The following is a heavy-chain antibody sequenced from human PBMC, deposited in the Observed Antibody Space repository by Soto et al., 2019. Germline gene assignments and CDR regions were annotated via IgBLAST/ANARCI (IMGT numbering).Heavy chain of an antibody. Sequence: PGESLKISCKGSGYSVTSYGISWVRQAPGQGLEWMGWISAYNGNTNYAQKLQGRVTMTTDTSTSTAYMELRSLRSDDTAVYYCAREEGAVGATLFDYWGQGTLVTVS. D-gene: IGHD1-26*01. CDR3: AREEGAVGATLFDY. J-gene: IGHJ4*02. CDR1: GYSVTSYG. CDR2: ISAYNGNT. V-gene: IGHV1-18*01.